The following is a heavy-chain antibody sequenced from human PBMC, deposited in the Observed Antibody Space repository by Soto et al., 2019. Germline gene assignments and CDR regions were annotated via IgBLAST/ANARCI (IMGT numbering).Heavy chain of an antibody. CDR2: ISYDGSNK. V-gene: IGHV3-30-3*01. CDR3: ARDPSYHFPSGYPGYYYYGMDV. CDR1: GFTFSSYA. D-gene: IGHD3-3*01. J-gene: IGHJ6*02. Sequence: GGSLRLSCAASGFTFSSYAMHWVRQAPGKGLEWVAVISYDGSNKYYADSVKGRFTISRDNSKNTLYLQMNSLRAEDTAVYYFARDPSYHFPSGYPGYYYYGMDVWGQGTTVTVSS.